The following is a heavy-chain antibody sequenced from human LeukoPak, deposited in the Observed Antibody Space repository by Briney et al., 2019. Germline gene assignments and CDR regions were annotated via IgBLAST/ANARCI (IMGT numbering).Heavy chain of an antibody. V-gene: IGHV3-9*01. Sequence: GGSLRLSCAASGFTFDDYAMHWVRQAPGKGLEWVSGISWNSGSIGYADSVKGRFTISRDNAKNSLYPQMNSLRAEDTALYYCAKAPGGLWSDSSGYYWYFDLWGRGTLVTVSS. J-gene: IGHJ2*01. D-gene: IGHD3-22*01. CDR2: ISWNSGSI. CDR3: AKAPGGLWSDSSGYYWYFDL. CDR1: GFTFDDYA.